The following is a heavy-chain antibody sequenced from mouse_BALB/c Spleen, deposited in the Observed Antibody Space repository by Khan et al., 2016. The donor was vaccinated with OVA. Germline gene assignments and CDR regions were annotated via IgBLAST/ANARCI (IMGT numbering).Heavy chain of an antibody. CDR1: GYSFTSYY. CDR3: TRHGYVAWFTY. D-gene: IGHD2-2*01. CDR2: IDPFSGGT. V-gene: IGHV1S135*01. Sequence: VQLKESGPELMKPGASVKISCKASGYSFTSYYIHWVMQSHGKSLEWIGYIDPFSGGTTYNKKFKGKATLTVDKSSSTAYIILSNLTSEDSAVYYCTRHGYVAWFTYWGQGTLVTVSA. J-gene: IGHJ3*01.